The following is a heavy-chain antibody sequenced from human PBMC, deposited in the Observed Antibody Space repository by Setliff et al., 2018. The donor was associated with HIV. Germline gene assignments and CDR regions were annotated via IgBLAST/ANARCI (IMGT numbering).Heavy chain of an antibody. V-gene: IGHV3-30*04. Sequence: GGSLRLSCNASGFTFSTYAMHWVRQAPGKGLEWVAFISYNGVNKYYADSVRGRFTVSRDNSKSSLSLQMHNLRAEDTATYYCARNWDFYNSGSLVFDYWGQGTLVTVSS. J-gene: IGHJ4*02. CDR1: GFTFSTYA. D-gene: IGHD3-10*01. CDR3: ARNWDFYNSGSLVFDY. CDR2: ISYNGVNK.